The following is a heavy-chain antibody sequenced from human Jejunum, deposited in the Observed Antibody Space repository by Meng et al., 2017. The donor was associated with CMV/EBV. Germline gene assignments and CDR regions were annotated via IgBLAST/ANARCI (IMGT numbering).Heavy chain of an antibody. Sequence: NPWMRWVRPAPGKGLEWVGHIKGKTDGGTTDYTAPVKGRFTISRDDSKNTLYLQMNSLKTEDTAVYYCSAGRIRYFDWLLSRVDYWGQGTLVTVSS. CDR1: NPW. D-gene: IGHD3-9*01. J-gene: IGHJ4*02. CDR2: IKGKTDGGTT. CDR3: SAGRIRYFDWLLSRVDY. V-gene: IGHV3-15*01.